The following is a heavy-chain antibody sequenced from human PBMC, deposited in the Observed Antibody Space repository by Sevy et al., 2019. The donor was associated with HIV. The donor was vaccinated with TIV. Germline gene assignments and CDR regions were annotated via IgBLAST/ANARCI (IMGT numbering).Heavy chain of an antibody. D-gene: IGHD3-9*01. CDR1: GIIFTTSG. V-gene: IGHV3-30*18. CDR2: ISYGGRNK. CDR3: AKDFTGYNGMDV. Sequence: GGSLRLSCAVSGIIFTTSGMHWVRQAPGKGLEWVAVISYGGRNKFYGDSVKGRFTISRDNSKNILFLQMNSLRAEDTAVYYCAKDFTGYNGMDVWGQGTMVTVSS. J-gene: IGHJ6*02.